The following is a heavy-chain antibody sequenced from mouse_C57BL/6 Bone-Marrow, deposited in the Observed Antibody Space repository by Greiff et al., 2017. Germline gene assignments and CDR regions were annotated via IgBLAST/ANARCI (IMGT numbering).Heavy chain of an antibody. J-gene: IGHJ2*01. CDR3: ARREGDY. CDR2: INPYNGGT. V-gene: IGHV1-19*01. Sequence: VQLKESGPVLVKPGASVKMSCKASGYTFTDYYMNWVKQSHGKSLEWIGVINPYNGGTSYNQKFKGKATLTVDKSSSTAYMELNSLTSEDSAVYYCARREGDYWGQGTTLTVSS. CDR1: GYTFTDYY.